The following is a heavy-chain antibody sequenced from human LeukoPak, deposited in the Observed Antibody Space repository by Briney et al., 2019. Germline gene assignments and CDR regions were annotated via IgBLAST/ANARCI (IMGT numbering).Heavy chain of an antibody. D-gene: IGHD1-26*01. CDR3: ARDTTDAFDI. Sequence: AGGSLRLSCAASGFTFSSYSMNWVRQAPGKGLEWVSSISSSSSYIYYADSVKGRFTISRDNAKNSVYLQMNSLRAEDTAVYYCARDTTDAFDIWGQGTMVTVSS. CDR1: GFTFSSYS. V-gene: IGHV3-21*01. J-gene: IGHJ3*02. CDR2: ISSSSSYI.